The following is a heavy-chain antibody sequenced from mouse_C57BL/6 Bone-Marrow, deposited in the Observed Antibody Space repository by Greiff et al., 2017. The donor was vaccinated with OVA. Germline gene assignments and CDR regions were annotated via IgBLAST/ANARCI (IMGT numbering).Heavy chain of an antibody. CDR2: IHPSDSDT. V-gene: IGHV1-74*01. CDR1: GYTFTSYW. J-gene: IGHJ2*01. D-gene: IGHD1-1*01. CDR3: AAFITTVVAPYYFDY. Sequence: QVQLQQPGAELVKPGASVKVSCKASGYTFTSYWMHWVKQRPGQGLEWIGRIHPSDSDTNYNQKFKGKATLTVDKSSSTAYMQLSSLTSEDSAVYYCAAFITTVVAPYYFDYWGQGTTLTVSS.